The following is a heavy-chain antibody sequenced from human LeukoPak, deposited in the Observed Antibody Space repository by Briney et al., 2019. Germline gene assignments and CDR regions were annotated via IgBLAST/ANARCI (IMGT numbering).Heavy chain of an antibody. V-gene: IGHV1-46*01. CDR3: ARDAGIAVATLMSNWFDP. CDR1: GFTFSSYG. Sequence: GGSLRLSCAASGFTFSSYGMHWVRQAPGQGLEWMGIINPSGGSTSYAQKFQGRVTMTRDTSTSTVYMELSSLRSEDTAVYYCARDAGIAVATLMSNWFDPWGQGTLVTVSS. D-gene: IGHD6-19*01. J-gene: IGHJ5*02. CDR2: INPSGGST.